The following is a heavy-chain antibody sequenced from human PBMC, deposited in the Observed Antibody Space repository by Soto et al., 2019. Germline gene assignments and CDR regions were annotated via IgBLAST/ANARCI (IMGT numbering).Heavy chain of an antibody. Sequence: SETLSLTCTVSGGSISSGGYYWSWIRQHPGKGLEWIGYIYYSGSTYYNPSLKSRVTISVDTSKNQFSLKLSSVTAADTVVYYCARAATYYDSSGYYYVTTYGMDVWGQGTTVTVSS. CDR1: GGSISSGGYY. V-gene: IGHV4-31*03. D-gene: IGHD3-22*01. CDR2: IYYSGST. CDR3: ARAATYYDSSGYYYVTTYGMDV. J-gene: IGHJ6*02.